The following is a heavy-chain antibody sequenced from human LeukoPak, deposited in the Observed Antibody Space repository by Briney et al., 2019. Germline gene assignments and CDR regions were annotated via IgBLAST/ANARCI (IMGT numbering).Heavy chain of an antibody. V-gene: IGHV1-18*01. D-gene: IGHD2-2*01. CDR3: ARDASLVVNYYYYYMDV. CDR1: GYTFSSYG. CDR2: ISAYNGNT. J-gene: IGHJ6*03. Sequence: ASVNVSCKASGYTFSSYGISWVRQAPGQGLEWMGWISAYNGNTNYAQKLQGRVTMTTDTSTSTAYMELRSLRSDDTAVYYCARDASLVVNYYYYYMDVWGKGTTVTVSS.